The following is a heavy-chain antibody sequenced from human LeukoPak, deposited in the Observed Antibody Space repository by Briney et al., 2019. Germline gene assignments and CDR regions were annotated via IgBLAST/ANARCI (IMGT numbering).Heavy chain of an antibody. CDR1: GFTFSSYA. J-gene: IGHJ4*02. Sequence: GGSLRLSCAASGFTFSSYATSWVRQAPGKGLEWVSAISGSGGSTYYADSVKGRFTISRDNSKNTLYLQMNSLRAEDTAVYYCARDSGWDNSPVGYWGQGTLVTVSS. D-gene: IGHD1-14*01. CDR2: ISGSGGST. CDR3: ARDSGWDNSPVGY. V-gene: IGHV3-23*01.